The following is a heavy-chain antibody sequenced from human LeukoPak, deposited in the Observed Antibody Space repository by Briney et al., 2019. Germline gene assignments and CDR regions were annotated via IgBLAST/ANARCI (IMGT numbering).Heavy chain of an antibody. J-gene: IGHJ4*02. D-gene: IGHD3-16*01. CDR2: INPYSGDT. CDR3: ARLVHSGVGEGDY. CDR1: GYSFTGYY. Sequence: GASVKVSCKASGYSFTGYYMHWVRQAPGQGLEWMGWINPYSGDTNCAQKFQGRVSVTRDTSISTAYMELTRLKSDDTAVYYCARLVHSGVGEGDYWGQGTLVTVSS. V-gene: IGHV1-2*02.